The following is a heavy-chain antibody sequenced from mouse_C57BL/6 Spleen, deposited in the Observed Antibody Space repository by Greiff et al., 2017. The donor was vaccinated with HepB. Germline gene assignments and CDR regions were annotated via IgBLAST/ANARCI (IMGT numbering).Heavy chain of an antibody. Sequence: EVKLMESGGGLVQPGGSLKLSCAASGFTFSDYYMYWVRQTPEKRLEWVAYISNGGGSTYYPDTVKGRFTISRDNAKNTLYLQMSRLKSEDTAMYYCARQGGWLLSLAYWGQGTLVTVSA. V-gene: IGHV5-12*01. D-gene: IGHD2-3*01. J-gene: IGHJ3*01. CDR1: GFTFSDYY. CDR3: ARQGGWLLSLAY. CDR2: ISNGGGST.